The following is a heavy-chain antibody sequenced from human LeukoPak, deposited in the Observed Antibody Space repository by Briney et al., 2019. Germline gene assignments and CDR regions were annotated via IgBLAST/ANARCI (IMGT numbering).Heavy chain of an antibody. Sequence: PGESLRLSCTASGFTFSDCDMNWFRQAPGKGLQWVSSISYMGDHRYYADSAKGRFTISRDNAKNSLYLQMDNLRADDTAVCYCGKAFPPLRVAAAGDYWGQGTLVTVSS. D-gene: IGHD6-25*01. CDR3: GKAFPPLRVAAAGDY. CDR2: ISYMGDHR. V-gene: IGHV3-21*06. CDR1: GFTFSDCD. J-gene: IGHJ4*02.